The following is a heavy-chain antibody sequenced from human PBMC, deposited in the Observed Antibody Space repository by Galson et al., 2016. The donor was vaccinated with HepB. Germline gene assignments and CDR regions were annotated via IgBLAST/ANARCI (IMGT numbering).Heavy chain of an antibody. CDR3: ASAPGAFYYYYAMDV. J-gene: IGHJ6*02. V-gene: IGHV3-48*03. CDR1: GSTFSSYD. CDR2: ISSGGGNI. Sequence: SLRLSCAASGSTFSSYDMNWVRQAPGKGLEWLSYISSGGGNIYYAGSVKGRFTISRDNAKNSLYPQMSSLRADDTAVYYCASAPGAFYYYYAMDVWGQGTTVTVSS.